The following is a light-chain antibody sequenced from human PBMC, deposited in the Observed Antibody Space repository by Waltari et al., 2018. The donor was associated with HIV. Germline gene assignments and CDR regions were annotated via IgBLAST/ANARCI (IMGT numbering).Light chain of an antibody. Sequence: QSVLTQPPSASGTPGQRVTISCSGTRSNIGSNTVNWYQPLPGTAPKLLIYNDKERPSGVPGRFSGSRSGASASLAISGLQPEDEADYYCSSWDDRLNGQGVFGGGTKLTVL. CDR1: RSNIGSNT. J-gene: IGLJ3*02. CDR3: SSWDDRLNGQGV. V-gene: IGLV1-44*01. CDR2: NDK.